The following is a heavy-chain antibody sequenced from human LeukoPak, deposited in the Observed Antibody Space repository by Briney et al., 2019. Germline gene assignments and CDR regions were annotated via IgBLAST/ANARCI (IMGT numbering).Heavy chain of an antibody. D-gene: IGHD6-13*01. CDR1: GGSISSGDYY. CDR3: ARQDGMEQQLDYFDY. Sequence: SETLSLTCTVSGGSISSGDYYWSWIRQPPGKGLEWIGYIYYSGSTYYNPSLKSRVTISVDTSKNQFSLKLSSVTAADTAVYYCARQDGMEQQLDYFDYWGQGTLVTVSS. CDR2: IYYSGST. V-gene: IGHV4-30-4*01. J-gene: IGHJ4*02.